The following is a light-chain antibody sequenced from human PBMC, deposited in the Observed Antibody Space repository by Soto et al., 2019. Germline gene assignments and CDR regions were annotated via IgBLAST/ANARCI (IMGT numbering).Light chain of an antibody. V-gene: IGKV3-15*01. CDR3: QQYNKWPLT. Sequence: EIVMTQSPATLSVSPGERATVPCRASQSVRNNLAWYQQKPGQAPRLLIYGASTGATGIPARFSGSGYGTEFTLTISSLQSEDFAVYYCQQYNKWPLTFGGGTKVEIK. CDR2: GAS. CDR1: QSVRNN. J-gene: IGKJ4*01.